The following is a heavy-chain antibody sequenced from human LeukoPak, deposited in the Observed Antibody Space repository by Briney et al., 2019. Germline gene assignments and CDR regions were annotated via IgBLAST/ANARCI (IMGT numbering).Heavy chain of an antibody. V-gene: IGHV1-2*02. CDR3: ARRVAVARRDAFDI. CDR2: INPNSGGT. D-gene: IGHD6-19*01. Sequence: ASVKVSCKASGYTFTAYSMHWVQQAPGQGLEWMGWINPNSGGTNYAQKLQGRVTMSTDTSTGTAYMELRSLRSDDTAVYYCARRVAVARRDAFDIWGQGTMVTVSS. J-gene: IGHJ3*02. CDR1: GYTFTAYS.